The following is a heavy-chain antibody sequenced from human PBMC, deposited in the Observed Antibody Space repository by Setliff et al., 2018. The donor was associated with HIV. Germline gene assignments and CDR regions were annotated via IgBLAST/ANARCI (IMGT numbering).Heavy chain of an antibody. CDR3: ARHFYTTSWYSGTYWYFDL. CDR1: NGSINDYY. CDR2: TYNSENI. D-gene: IGHD2-15*01. Sequence: SETLSLTCSMSNGSINDYYWSWIRQSPGKGLEWIGSTYNSENINYNPSLKSRVTVSVDTSKNQFSLRLTSVTAADTAVYFRARHFYTTSWYSGTYWYFDLWGRGTLVTVSS. J-gene: IGHJ2*01. V-gene: IGHV4-59*12.